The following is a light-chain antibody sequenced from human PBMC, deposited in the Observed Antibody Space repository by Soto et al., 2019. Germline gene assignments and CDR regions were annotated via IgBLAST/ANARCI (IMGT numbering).Light chain of an antibody. CDR2: GAS. CDR1: HSVSSN. CDR3: QQYNNWPWT. Sequence: EIVLTQSPGNLSLSPGERATLSCRASHSVSSNYLAWYQQKPGQAPRLLIYGASTRATGVPARFSGSGSGTEFTLTISSLQSEDFAVYYCQQYNNWPWTFGQGTKVDIK. V-gene: IGKV3-15*01. J-gene: IGKJ1*01.